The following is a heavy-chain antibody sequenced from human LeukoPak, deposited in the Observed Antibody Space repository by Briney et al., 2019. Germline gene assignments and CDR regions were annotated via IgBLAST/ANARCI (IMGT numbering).Heavy chain of an antibody. V-gene: IGHV3-74*01. CDR3: ARERKSSTSMDY. CDR1: GFTFSSYW. CDR2: INTDGSTI. D-gene: IGHD2-2*01. Sequence: GGSLRLSCAASGFTFSSYWMHWVRQALGKGLVWVSRINTDGSTITYADSVKGRFTISRDNAKNTLYLQMNSLRGEDTAVYFCARERKSSTSMDYWGQGTLVTVSS. J-gene: IGHJ4*02.